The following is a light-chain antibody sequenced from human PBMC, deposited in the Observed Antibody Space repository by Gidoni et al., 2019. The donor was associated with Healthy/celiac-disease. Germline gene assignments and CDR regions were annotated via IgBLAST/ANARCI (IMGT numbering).Light chain of an antibody. CDR1: QSLSSW. CDR3: QQYNSYSPWT. Sequence: DIQMTQSPSTLSASVGDRGTITCRASQSLSSWLAWYQQKPGKAPKLLIYDDSSLESGVPSRFSGSGAGTEFTLTISSLQLDEFATYYCQQYNSYSPWTFGQGTKVEIK. J-gene: IGKJ1*01. V-gene: IGKV1-5*01. CDR2: DDS.